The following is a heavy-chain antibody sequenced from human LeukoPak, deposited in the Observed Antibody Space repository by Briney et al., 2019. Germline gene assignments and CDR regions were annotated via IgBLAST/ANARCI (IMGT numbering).Heavy chain of an antibody. CDR2: ISYDGSNK. CDR1: GFTFSSYG. J-gene: IGHJ4*02. V-gene: IGHV3-30*18. CDR3: AKDTRYYFDY. Sequence: GGSLRLSCAASGFTFSSYGMHWVRQAPGKGLEWVAVISYDGSNKYYADSVKGRFTISRDNSKNTLYLQMNSLRAEDTAVYYWAKDTRYYFDYWGQGTLVTVSS.